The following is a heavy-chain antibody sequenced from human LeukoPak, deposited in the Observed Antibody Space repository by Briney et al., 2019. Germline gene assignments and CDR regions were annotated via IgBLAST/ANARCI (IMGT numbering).Heavy chain of an antibody. J-gene: IGHJ3*02. V-gene: IGHV4-4*07. CDR3: ARVSGVTTVTPGAFDI. CDR1: GGSFTTYY. D-gene: IGHD4-17*01. Sequence: PSETLSLTCTVSGGSFTTYYWSWIRQPAGKGLEWIGHIDSSGTTNYNPSLKSRVTMSTDTSKNQFSLKLSSVTAADTAVYYCARVSGVTTVTPGAFDIWGQGTMVTVSS. CDR2: IDSSGTT.